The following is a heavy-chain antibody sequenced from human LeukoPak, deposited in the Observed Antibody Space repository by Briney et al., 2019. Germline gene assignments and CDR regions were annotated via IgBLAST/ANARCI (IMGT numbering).Heavy chain of an antibody. V-gene: IGHV1-18*01. CDR3: ARGPNYDLQDYYYYYMDV. Sequence: ASVKVSCKASGYTFTSYGISWVRQAPGQGLEWMGWISAYNGNTNYAQKFQGRVTITADESTSTAYMELSSLRSEDTAVYYCARGPNYDLQDYYYYYMDVWGKGTTVTVSS. CDR2: ISAYNGNT. D-gene: IGHD3-3*01. CDR1: GYTFTSYG. J-gene: IGHJ6*03.